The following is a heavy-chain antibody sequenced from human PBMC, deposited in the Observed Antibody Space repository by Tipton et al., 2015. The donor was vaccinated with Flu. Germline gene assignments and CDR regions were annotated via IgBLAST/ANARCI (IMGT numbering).Heavy chain of an antibody. CDR1: GGSISTFY. CDR3: ARAWREGYSSSYYGAFDI. J-gene: IGHJ3*02. V-gene: IGHV4-59*01. CDR2: IYYGGNT. D-gene: IGHD6-13*01. Sequence: LRLSCTVSGGSISTFYWTWIRQPPGKGLEWIGYIYYGGNTNYNPSLKSRVTISVDTSKNQVSLNLSSMTAADTAVYYCARAWREGYSSSYYGAFDIWGQGTMVTVSS.